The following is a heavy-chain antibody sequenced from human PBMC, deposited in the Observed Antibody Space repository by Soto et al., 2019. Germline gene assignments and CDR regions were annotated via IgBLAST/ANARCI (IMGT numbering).Heavy chain of an antibody. J-gene: IGHJ5*02. D-gene: IGHD1-7*01. CDR1: GGSISSYR. Sequence: SETLSLTCTVSGGSISSYRWSWSRQPAGKGLEWIGRLNTYGNTHYNPSLKSRVTVSVDTSRNQFFLTLRSVTAADSAVYHCGRESGETWDYEASWGQGTPVTVSS. CDR3: GRESGETWDYEAS. V-gene: IGHV4-4*07. CDR2: LNTYGNT.